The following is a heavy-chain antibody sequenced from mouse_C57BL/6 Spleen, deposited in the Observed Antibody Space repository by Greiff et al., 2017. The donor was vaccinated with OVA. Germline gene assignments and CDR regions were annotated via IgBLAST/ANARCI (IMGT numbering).Heavy chain of an antibody. CDR3: ARDGYYGYFDV. CDR1: GYSITSGYD. V-gene: IGHV3-1*01. CDR2: ISYSGST. Sequence: EVQGVESGPGMVKPSQSLSLTCTVTGYSITSGYDWHWIRHFPGNKLEWMGYISYSGSTNYNPSLKSRISITHDTSKNHFFLKLNSVTTEDTATYYCARDGYYGYFDVWGTGTTVTVSS. D-gene: IGHD2-2*01. J-gene: IGHJ1*03.